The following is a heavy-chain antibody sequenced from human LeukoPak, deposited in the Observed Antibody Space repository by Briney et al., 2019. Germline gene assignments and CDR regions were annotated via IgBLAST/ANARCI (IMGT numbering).Heavy chain of an antibody. CDR1: GYTFSNWG. D-gene: IGHD3-10*01. CDR2: ISGYNGNT. V-gene: IGHV1-18*01. J-gene: IGHJ4*02. Sequence: ASVKVSCKASGYTFSNWGISWVRQAPGQGLAWMGWISGYNGNTNYAQKLQGRATMTTDTSTSTAYMELRSLGSDDTAMYYCARDPGSGNYRADYWGQGTLVTVSS. CDR3: ARDPGSGNYRADY.